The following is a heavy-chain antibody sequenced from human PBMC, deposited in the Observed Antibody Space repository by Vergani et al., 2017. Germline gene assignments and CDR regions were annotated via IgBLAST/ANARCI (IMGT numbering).Heavy chain of an antibody. Sequence: QVQLVESGGGVVQPGRSLRLSCAASGFTFSSYGMHWVRQAPGKGLEWVAVISYDGSNKYYADSVKGRFTISRDNSKNTLYTQMNSLRAEDTAVYYCAKDGYCSGGSCYSRYYYYYMDVWGKGTTVTVSS. CDR2: ISYDGSNK. J-gene: IGHJ6*03. CDR1: GFTFSSYG. V-gene: IGHV3-30*18. D-gene: IGHD2-15*01. CDR3: AKDGYCSGGSCYSRYYYYYMDV.